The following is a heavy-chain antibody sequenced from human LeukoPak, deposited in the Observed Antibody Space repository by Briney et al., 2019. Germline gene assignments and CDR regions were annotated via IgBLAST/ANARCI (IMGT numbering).Heavy chain of an antibody. CDR1: GYSFSSSNW. J-gene: IGHJ4*02. CDR2: IFHSGST. CDR3: ARKSVGAGTFDY. V-gene: IGHV4-28*01. Sequence: SETLSLTCAVSGYSFSSSNWWGWIRQPPGKGVEWIGYIFHSGSTYYNPSLKSRVSMSVDTSKNQFSLKLSSVTAVDTAVYYCARKSVGAGTFDYWGQGTLVTVSS. D-gene: IGHD3-10*01.